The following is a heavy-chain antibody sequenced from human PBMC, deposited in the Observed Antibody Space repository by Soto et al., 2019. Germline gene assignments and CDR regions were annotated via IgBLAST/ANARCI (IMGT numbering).Heavy chain of an antibody. D-gene: IGHD6-19*01. CDR3: ARVAPPGIAVAGPYGMDV. Sequence: GTSVKVSCKASGGSFSSYAISWVRQAPGQGLEWMGGIIPIFGTANYAQKFQGRVTITADESTSTAYMELSSLRSEDTAVYYCARVAPPGIAVAGPYGMDVWGQGTTVTVSS. CDR2: IIPIFGTA. V-gene: IGHV1-69*13. J-gene: IGHJ6*02. CDR1: GGSFSSYA.